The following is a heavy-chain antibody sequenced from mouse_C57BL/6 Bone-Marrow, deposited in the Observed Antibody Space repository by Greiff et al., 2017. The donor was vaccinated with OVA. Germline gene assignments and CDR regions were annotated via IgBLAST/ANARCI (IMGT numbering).Heavy chain of an antibody. Sequence: QVQLKPSGPELVKPGASVKISCKASGYAFSSSWMNWVKQRPGQGLEWIGRIYPGAGDTNYHGEFKGKATLTADKYSSPAYMQLSSLTSEDSAVDFCARDGYYLWGDFDVGGRDHGHRLL. CDR1: GYAFSSSW. J-gene: IGHJ1*01. V-gene: IGHV1-82*01. CDR2: IYPGAGDT. CDR3: ARDGYYLWGDFDV. D-gene: IGHD2-3*01.